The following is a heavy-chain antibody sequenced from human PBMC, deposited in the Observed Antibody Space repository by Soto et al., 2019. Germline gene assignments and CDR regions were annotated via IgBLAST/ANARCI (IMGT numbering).Heavy chain of an antibody. CDR3: ARGYYCSGGSCYSSSIEYFQH. V-gene: IGHV1-69*06. CDR2: IIPIFGTA. CDR1: GGTFSSYA. D-gene: IGHD2-15*01. J-gene: IGHJ1*01. Sequence: QVQLVQSGAEVKKPGSSVKVSCKASGGTFSSYAISWVRQAPGQGLEWMGGIIPIFGTANYAQKFQGRVTITADKPTSTAYMELSSLRSEDTAVYYCARGYYCSGGSCYSSSIEYFQHWGQGTLVTVSS.